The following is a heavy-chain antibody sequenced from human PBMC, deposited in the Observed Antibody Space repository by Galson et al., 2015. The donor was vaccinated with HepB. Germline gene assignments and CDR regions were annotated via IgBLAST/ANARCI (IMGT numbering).Heavy chain of an antibody. CDR2: ISSSTTYT. CDR3: ARVADVDYGDHSHFDY. Sequence: SLRLSCAASGFTFSDYYMSWIRQAPGKGLEWISYISSSTTYTNYADSVKGRSTISRDNAKNSLYLQMNSLRAEDAAVYYCARVADVDYGDHSHFDYWGQGTLVTVSS. V-gene: IGHV3-11*06. D-gene: IGHD4-17*01. CDR1: GFTFSDYY. J-gene: IGHJ4*02.